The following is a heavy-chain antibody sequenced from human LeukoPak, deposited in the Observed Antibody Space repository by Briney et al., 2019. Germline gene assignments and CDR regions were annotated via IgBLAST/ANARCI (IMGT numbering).Heavy chain of an antibody. CDR2: ISGSGGST. V-gene: IGHV3-23*01. CDR3: AKGIYSSGWSYFDY. J-gene: IGHJ4*01. CDR1: GFTFSSYA. D-gene: IGHD6-19*01. Sequence: GGSLRLSCAASGFTFSSYAMSWVRQAPGKGLEWVSAISGSGGSTYYADSVKGRFTISRDNSKNTLYLQMNSLRAEDAAVYYCAKGIYSSGWSYFDYWGHGTLVTISS.